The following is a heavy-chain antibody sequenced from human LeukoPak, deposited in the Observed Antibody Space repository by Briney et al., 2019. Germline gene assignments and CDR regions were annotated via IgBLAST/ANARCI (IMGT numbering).Heavy chain of an antibody. CDR3: ARVMDYFDY. CDR2: I. Sequence: GGSLRLSCAASGFTVSSNYMSWVRHAPGKGLECVSVISVKGRFTISRDNSKNTLYLQMNSLRAEDTAVYYCARVMDYFDYWGQGTLVTVSS. V-gene: IGHV3-53*01. CDR1: GFTVSSNY. J-gene: IGHJ4*02. D-gene: IGHD5-24*01.